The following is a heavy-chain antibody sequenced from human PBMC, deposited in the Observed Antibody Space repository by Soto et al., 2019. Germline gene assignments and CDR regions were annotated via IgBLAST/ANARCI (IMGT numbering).Heavy chain of an antibody. CDR2: ISGSGGST. CDR3: ARAGSAPHYYYYYMDV. V-gene: IGHV3-23*01. Sequence: GGSLRLSCAASGFTFSSYAMSWVRQAPGKGLEWVSAISGSGGSTYYADSVKGRFTISRDNSKNSLYLQMNSLRAEDTALYHCARAGSAPHYYYYYMDVWGKGPTVTVAS. CDR1: GFTFSSYA. J-gene: IGHJ6*03.